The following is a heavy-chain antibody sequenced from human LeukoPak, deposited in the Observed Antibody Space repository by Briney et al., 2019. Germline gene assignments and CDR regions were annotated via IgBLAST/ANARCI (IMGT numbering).Heavy chain of an antibody. D-gene: IGHD1-26*01. J-gene: IGHJ4*02. CDR1: GYTITSYY. CDR3: ARADLESGSYYPFDY. CDR2: INPSGGST. Sequence: ASVKVSCKTSGYTITSYYMHWVRQAPGQGLEWMGIINPSGGSTSYAQKFQGRVTMTRDTSTSTVYMELSSLRSEDTAVYYCARADLESGSYYPFDYWGQGTLVTVSS. V-gene: IGHV1-46*01.